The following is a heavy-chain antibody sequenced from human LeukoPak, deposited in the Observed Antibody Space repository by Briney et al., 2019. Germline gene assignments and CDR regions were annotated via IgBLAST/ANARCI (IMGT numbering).Heavy chain of an antibody. J-gene: IGHJ4*02. CDR3: ARRSSSPKTFDY. D-gene: IGHD6-6*01. V-gene: IGHV1-46*01. CDR1: GYTFTSYY. CDR2: INPSGGST. Sequence: GASVKVSCKASGYTFTSYYMHWVRQAPGQGLEWMGIINPSGGSTSYAQKFQGRVTMTRDMSTSTVYMELSSLRSEDTAVYYCARRSSSPKTFDYWGQGTLVTVSS.